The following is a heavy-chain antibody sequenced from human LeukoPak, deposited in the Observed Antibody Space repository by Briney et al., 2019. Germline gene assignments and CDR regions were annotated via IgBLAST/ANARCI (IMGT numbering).Heavy chain of an antibody. J-gene: IGHJ4*02. CDR3: AKDAKRNYDFWDRFDY. CDR2: ISGSGGST. Sequence: GGSLRLSCAASGFTFSTYAMSWVRQAPGKGLEWVSAISGSGGSTYYADSVKGRFTTSRDNSKNTLYLQMNSLGAEDTALYYCAKDAKRNYDFWDRFDYWGQGTLVTVSS. D-gene: IGHD3-3*01. V-gene: IGHV3-23*01. CDR1: GFTFSTYA.